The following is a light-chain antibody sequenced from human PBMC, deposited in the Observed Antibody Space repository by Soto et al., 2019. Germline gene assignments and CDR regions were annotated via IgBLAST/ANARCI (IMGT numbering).Light chain of an antibody. CDR1: QSVFYSPNNKNY. Sequence: DIVMTQSPDSLAVSLGETATINSKSSQSVFYSPNNKNYLAWYQHKPGQPPKMXIYWASIRESGVPDRFSGSGSGTDFTLTISSLQSADVAVYYCQQYYTNSWSFGQGTKVDI. CDR3: QQYYTNSWS. V-gene: IGKV4-1*01. CDR2: WAS. J-gene: IGKJ1*01.